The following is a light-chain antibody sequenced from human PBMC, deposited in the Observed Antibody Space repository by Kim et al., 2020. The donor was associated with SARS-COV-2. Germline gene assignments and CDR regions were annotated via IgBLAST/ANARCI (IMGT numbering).Light chain of an antibody. Sequence: SGKLTCTLSSEYKTYGIAWHQQLPEKGPRYLMNVDSDGSHTRGDGIPDRFSGYSSGAERYLTISSLQPEDEADYYCLTWGPGIRVFGGGTQLTVL. CDR2: VDSDGSH. J-gene: IGLJ2*01. CDR1: SEYKTYG. V-gene: IGLV4-69*01. CDR3: LTWGPGIRV.